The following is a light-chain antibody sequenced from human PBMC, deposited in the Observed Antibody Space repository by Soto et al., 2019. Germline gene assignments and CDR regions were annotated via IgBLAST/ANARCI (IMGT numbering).Light chain of an antibody. CDR2: LGS. V-gene: IGKV2-28*01. CDR3: MQARQSPRT. CDR1: QSLLDSYGAQY. J-gene: IGKJ1*01. Sequence: DIVMTQSPLSMPVTPGEPASISCRSSQSLLDSYGAQYLDWYLQRPGQSPQLLIYLGSNRASGVPDRFSGTRSVTDFILKISRVEAEDVGLYYCMQARQSPRTFGQGTKVEIK.